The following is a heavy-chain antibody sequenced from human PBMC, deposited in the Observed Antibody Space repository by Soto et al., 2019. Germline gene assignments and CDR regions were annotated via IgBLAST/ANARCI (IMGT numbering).Heavy chain of an antibody. J-gene: IGHJ5*02. V-gene: IGHV1-18*01. CDR1: GYTFTSYG. CDR2: ISAYNGNT. CDR3: ARDLRYLSPDWFDP. D-gene: IGHD3-9*01. Sequence: ASVKVSCKASGYTFTSYGISWVRQAPGQGLEWMGWISAYNGNTNYAQKLQGRVTMTTDTSTSTAYMELRSLRSDDTAVYYCARDLRYLSPDWFDPWGQGTRVTVSS.